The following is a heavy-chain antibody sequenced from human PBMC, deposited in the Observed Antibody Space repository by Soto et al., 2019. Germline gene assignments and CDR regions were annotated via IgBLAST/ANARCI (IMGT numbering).Heavy chain of an antibody. V-gene: IGHV4-59*08. J-gene: IGHJ4*02. CDR1: GGSISSYY. CDR3: ARRRSSSWYEYYFDS. D-gene: IGHD6-13*01. Sequence: SETLSLTCTVSGGSISSYYWSWIRQPPGKGLEWIGYIYYSGSTNYNPSLKSRVTISVDTSKNQFSLKLSSVTAADTAVYYCARRRSSSWYEYYFDSGGQGTLAPVPS. CDR2: IYYSGST.